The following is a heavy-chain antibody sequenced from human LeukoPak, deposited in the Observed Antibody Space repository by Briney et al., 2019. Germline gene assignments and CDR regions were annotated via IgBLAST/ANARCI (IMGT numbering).Heavy chain of an antibody. CDR2: FDPEDGET. V-gene: IGHV1-24*01. Sequence: ASVKVSCKVSGYTLTELSMHWVRQAPGKGLEWMGGFDPEDGETIYAQKFQGRVTMTEDTSTDTAYMELSSLRSEDTAVYYCATFLSGSYSDAFDIWGQGTTVTISS. CDR3: ATFLSGSYSDAFDI. CDR1: GYTLTELS. D-gene: IGHD1-26*01. J-gene: IGHJ3*02.